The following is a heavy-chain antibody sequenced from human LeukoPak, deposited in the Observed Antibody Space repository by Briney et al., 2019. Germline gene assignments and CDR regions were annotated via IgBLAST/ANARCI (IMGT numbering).Heavy chain of an antibody. J-gene: IGHJ4*02. CDR1: GFTFSSYA. D-gene: IGHD3-3*01. V-gene: IGHV3-21*01. Sequence: GSLRLSRAASGFTFSSYAMSWVRQAPGKGLEWVSSISSSSSYIYYADSVKGRFTISRDNAKNSLYLQMNSLRAEDTAVYYCARAPDFWSGYLALRAYYFDYWGQGTLVTVSS. CDR2: ISSSSSYI. CDR3: ARAPDFWSGYLALRAYYFDY.